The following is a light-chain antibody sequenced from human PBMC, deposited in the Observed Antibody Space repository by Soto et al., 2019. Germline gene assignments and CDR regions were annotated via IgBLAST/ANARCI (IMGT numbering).Light chain of an antibody. CDR3: QQYNDWFSIT. Sequence: AIQLTQSPSSLSASVGDRVTITCRASQGISSALAWYQQKPGKAPKLLIYDASSLESGVPSRFSGSGSGTDFTLTISSLQSEDFGVYYCQQYNDWFSITFGQGTRLEIK. V-gene: IGKV1-13*02. CDR2: DAS. CDR1: QGISSA. J-gene: IGKJ5*01.